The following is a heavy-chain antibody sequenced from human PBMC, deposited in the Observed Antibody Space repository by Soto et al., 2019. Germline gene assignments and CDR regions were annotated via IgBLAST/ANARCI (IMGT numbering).Heavy chain of an antibody. D-gene: IGHD4-17*01. CDR3: AREGTTSRHYFDY. CDR1: GGSVSSGSYY. J-gene: IGHJ4*02. Sequence: SETLSLTCTVSGGSVSSGSYYWSWIRQPPGKGLEWIGYIYYSGSTYYNPSLKSRVTISVDTSKNQFSLKLSSVTAADTAVYYCAREGTTSRHYFDYWGQGTLVTVSS. V-gene: IGHV4-61*01. CDR2: IYYSGST.